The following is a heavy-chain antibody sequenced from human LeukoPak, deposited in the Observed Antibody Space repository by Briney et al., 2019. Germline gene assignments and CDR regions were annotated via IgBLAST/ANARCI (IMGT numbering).Heavy chain of an antibody. CDR3: ARAEYGGNSDFHY. CDR2: ISSDGSIA. J-gene: IGHJ4*02. CDR1: GFTFSTYW. D-gene: IGHD4-23*01. Sequence: GGSLRLSCAASGFTFSTYWMHWVRQAPGKGLVWFSRISSDGSIAINADSVEGRFTVSRDNAKNTLYLQMNSLRVEDTAVYYCARAEYGGNSDFHYWGQGTLVTVSS. V-gene: IGHV3-74*01.